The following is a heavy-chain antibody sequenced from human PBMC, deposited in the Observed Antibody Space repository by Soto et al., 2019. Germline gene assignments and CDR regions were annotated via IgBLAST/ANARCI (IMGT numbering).Heavy chain of an antibody. D-gene: IGHD6-13*01. V-gene: IGHV3-30*18. J-gene: IGHJ6*02. Sequence: PGGSLRLSCAASGFTFSSYGMHWVRQAPGKGLEWVAVISYDGSNKYYADSVKGRFTISRDNSKNTLYLQMNSLRAEDTAVYYCAKGGIAAAGTIPYYYYYGMDVWGQGTTVTVSS. CDR3: AKGGIAAAGTIPYYYYYGMDV. CDR2: ISYDGSNK. CDR1: GFTFSSYG.